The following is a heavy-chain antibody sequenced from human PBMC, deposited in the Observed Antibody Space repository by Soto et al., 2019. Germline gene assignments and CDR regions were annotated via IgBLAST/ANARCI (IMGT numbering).Heavy chain of an antibody. CDR3: ARDGHTVSTVYYYNHLDV. D-gene: IGHD4-4*01. V-gene: IGHV3-7*01. CDR2: IKQDEGEK. Sequence: EVQLVESGGDLVQPGGSLRLSCVASGFTFSNYWMAWVRQAPGKGLEWVANIKQDEGEKYYVDSVKGRFTISRDNAKNSLYLQMHSLRAEDTAMYYCARDGHTVSTVYYYNHLDVWGKGTTVTVSS. CDR1: GFTFSNYW. J-gene: IGHJ6*03.